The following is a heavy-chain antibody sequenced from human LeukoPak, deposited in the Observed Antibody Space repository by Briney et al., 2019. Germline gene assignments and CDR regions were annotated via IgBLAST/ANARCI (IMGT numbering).Heavy chain of an antibody. CDR2: IYTSGST. CDR3: AGGFLEWFPFDY. V-gene: IGHV4-61*02. CDR1: GGSISSGSYY. D-gene: IGHD3-3*01. Sequence: SQTLSLTCTVSGGSISSGSYYWSWIRQPAGKGLEWIGRIYTSGSTNYNPSLKSRVTISVDTSKNQFSLKLSSVTAADTAVYYCAGGFLEWFPFDYWGQGTLVTVSS. J-gene: IGHJ4*02.